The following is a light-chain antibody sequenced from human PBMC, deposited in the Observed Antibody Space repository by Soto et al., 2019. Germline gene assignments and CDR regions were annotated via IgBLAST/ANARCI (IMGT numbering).Light chain of an antibody. Sequence: DLQMTQSPSSLSSSLGDSVTITCRVGQSISRYLNWYPKKTGKAPKLIRYAASSLQSGVPSTFSGSGSGTDFTLTISGLQVEDFATYDCQQSYSSSTITCGQGTRLEIK. V-gene: IGKV1-39*01. CDR1: QSISRY. CDR2: AAS. J-gene: IGKJ5*01. CDR3: QQSYSSSTIT.